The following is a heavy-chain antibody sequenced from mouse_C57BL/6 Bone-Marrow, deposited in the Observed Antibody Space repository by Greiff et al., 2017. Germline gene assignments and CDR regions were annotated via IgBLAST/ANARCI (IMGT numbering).Heavy chain of an antibody. Sequence: QVQLQQPGADLVKPGASVKLSCKASGYTFTNYWMHWVKQRPGQGLEWIGMMHPDGGSPDYNEKFKGEATLSVDKSSRTAYMELSSLTSEDSAVYFCASTYDDDDYTMDYWGQGTSVTVSS. D-gene: IGHD2-4*01. CDR3: ASTYDDDDYTMDY. CDR1: GYTFTNYW. CDR2: MHPDGGSP. V-gene: IGHV1-64*01. J-gene: IGHJ4*01.